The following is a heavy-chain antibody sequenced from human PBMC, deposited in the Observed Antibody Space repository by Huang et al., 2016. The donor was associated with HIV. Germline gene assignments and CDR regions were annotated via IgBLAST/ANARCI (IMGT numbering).Heavy chain of an antibody. CDR2: SKQDETEK. J-gene: IGHJ6*02. CDR3: ATKTAGMDI. CDR1: TFTFGAYW. Sequence: VESGGRSVQPGGSLRLSCVGSTFTFGAYWMSWVRQPPGSGLGWVANSKQDETEKYYVVAVKGRFNISRDNAKKVLFLEMDALRVEDTAIYFCATKTAGMDIWGQGTTVIVSS. V-gene: IGHV3-7*01.